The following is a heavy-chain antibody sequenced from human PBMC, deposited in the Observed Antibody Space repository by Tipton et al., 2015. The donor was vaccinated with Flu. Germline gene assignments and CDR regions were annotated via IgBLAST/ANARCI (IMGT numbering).Heavy chain of an antibody. V-gene: IGHV4-34*01. J-gene: IGHJ5*02. CDR3: ARRTKGTMVRGVIVNWFDP. CDR2: INHSGST. Sequence: TLSLTCAVYGGSFSGYYWSWIRQPPGKGLEWIGEINHSGSTNYNPSLKSRVTISVATSKNQFSLKLSSVTAADTAVYYCARRTKGTMVRGVIVNWFDPWGQGTLVTVSS. D-gene: IGHD3-10*01. CDR1: GGSFSGYY.